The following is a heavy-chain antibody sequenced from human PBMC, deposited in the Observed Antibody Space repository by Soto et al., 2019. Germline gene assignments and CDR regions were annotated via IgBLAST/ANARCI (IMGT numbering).Heavy chain of an antibody. D-gene: IGHD1-26*01. J-gene: IGHJ6*02. V-gene: IGHV1-46*04. CDR3: ARSQVGRTLDV. CDR1: RYTFTNFY. CDR2: IKLSSGST. Sequence: ASVKVSCKASRYTFTNFYIHWLRQAPGQGLERMGIIKLSSGSTPYPQKLQVRVTMTRDTSTSSLHMERITLRSEETAVYDCARSQVGRTLDVWGPGTTVTVSS.